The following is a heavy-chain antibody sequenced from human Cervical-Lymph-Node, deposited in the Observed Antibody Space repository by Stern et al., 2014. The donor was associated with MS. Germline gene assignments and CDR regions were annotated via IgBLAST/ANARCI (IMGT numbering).Heavy chain of an antibody. V-gene: IGHV3-23*04. CDR2: IGVSGGTT. J-gene: IGHJ4*02. D-gene: IGHD6-19*01. Sequence: EMQLVESGGGLVQPGGSLRLSCVASGFTFRDYAMTWVRQAPGKGLEWVSSIGVSGGTTYYADSVKGRFTISRDNSKNTLYLQISSLRAEDTAVYYCAKDGRQWPVPLYFDYWGQGTLVTVSS. CDR1: GFTFRDYA. CDR3: AKDGRQWPVPLYFDY.